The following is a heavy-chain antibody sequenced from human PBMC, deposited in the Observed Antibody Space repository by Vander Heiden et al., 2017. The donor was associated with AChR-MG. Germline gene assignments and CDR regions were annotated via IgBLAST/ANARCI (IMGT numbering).Heavy chain of an antibody. D-gene: IGHD6-6*01. V-gene: IGHV4-4*07. CDR1: GDFISNYY. CDR3: ASLTYINSGHAFDV. J-gene: IGHJ3*01. CDR2: IYLSGST. Sequence: QVQLQESGPGLVKPSETLSLTCTVSGDFISNYYWSWIRQPAGKGLEWIGRIYLSGSTNYNPSLSSRVTMSVDTSKNQVSLRLSSVTAADTAVYYCASLTYINSGHAFDVWGQGTMVTVSS.